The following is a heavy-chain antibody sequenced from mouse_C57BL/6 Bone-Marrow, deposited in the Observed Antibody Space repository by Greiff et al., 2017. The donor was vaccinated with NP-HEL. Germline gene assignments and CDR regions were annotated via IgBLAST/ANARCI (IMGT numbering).Heavy chain of an antibody. J-gene: IGHJ3*01. CDR1: GFTFSSYG. D-gene: IGHD4-1*01. V-gene: IGHV5-6*01. Sequence: EVQRVESGGDLVKPGGSLKLSCAASGFTFSSYGMSWVRQTPDKRLEWVATISSGGSYTYYPDSVKGRFTISRDNAKNTLYLQRSSLKYEDTAMYDCARPNWDAWFAYWGQGTLVTVSA. CDR3: ARPNWDAWFAY. CDR2: ISSGGSYT.